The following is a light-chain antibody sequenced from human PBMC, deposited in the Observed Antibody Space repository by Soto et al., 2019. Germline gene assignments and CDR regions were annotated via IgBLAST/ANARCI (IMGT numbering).Light chain of an antibody. CDR2: EVS. CDR1: SSGVGGYNY. J-gene: IGLJ1*01. Sequence: QSALTQPASVSGSPGQSITISCTGTSSGVGGYNYVSWYQQHPGKAPKLIIYEVSNRPSGVSNRFSGSKSGNTASLTISGLQAEDEADYYCNSYTSKSTGVFGTGPKLTVL. V-gene: IGLV2-14*01. CDR3: NSYTSKSTGV.